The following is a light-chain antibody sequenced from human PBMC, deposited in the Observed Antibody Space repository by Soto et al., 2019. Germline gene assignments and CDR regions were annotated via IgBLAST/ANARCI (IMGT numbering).Light chain of an antibody. CDR3: QNYNSAPLT. J-gene: IGKJ4*01. Sequence: DIQMTQSPSSLSASVGDRVTITCRASQDISNSLAWYQQKQGKVPKVLIYATSILQSGVPARFSGSGSGTDFTLPISSLQPEDVATYYCQNYNSAPLTFGGGTKVEI. V-gene: IGKV1-27*01. CDR2: ATS. CDR1: QDISNS.